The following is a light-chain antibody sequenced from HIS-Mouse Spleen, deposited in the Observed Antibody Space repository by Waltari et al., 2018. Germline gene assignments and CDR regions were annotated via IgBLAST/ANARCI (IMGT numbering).Light chain of an antibody. V-gene: IGLV2-8*01. Sequence: QSALTQPPSASGSPGQSVTISCPGPSSDIGGYNYVSWYQQHPGKAPKLMIYEVSKRPSGVPDRFSGSKSGNTASLTVSGLQAEDEADYYCSSYAGSNNFVVFGGGTKLTVL. J-gene: IGLJ2*01. CDR1: SSDIGGYNY. CDR3: SSYAGSNNFVV. CDR2: EVS.